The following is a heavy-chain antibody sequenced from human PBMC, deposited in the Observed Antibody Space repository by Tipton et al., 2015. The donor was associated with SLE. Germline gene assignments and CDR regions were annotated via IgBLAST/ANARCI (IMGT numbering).Heavy chain of an antibody. V-gene: IGHV4-34*01. J-gene: IGHJ4*02. CDR1: GGSFIGYY. CDR2: INHSGST. Sequence: TLSLTCAVYGGSFIGYYWSWIRQPPGKGLEWIGEINHSGSTNYNPSLKSRVTISVDTSKNQFSLKLSSVTAADTAVYYCARDFFGGSQSDYWGQGTLVTVSS. CDR3: ARDFFGGSQSDY. D-gene: IGHD3-3*01.